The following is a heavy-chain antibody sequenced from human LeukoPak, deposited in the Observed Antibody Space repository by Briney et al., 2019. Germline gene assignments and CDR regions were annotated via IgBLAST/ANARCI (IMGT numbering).Heavy chain of an antibody. Sequence: PSETLSLTCAVYGGSFSGYYWSWIRQPPGKGLEWIGEINHSGSTNYNPSLKSRVTISVDTSKNQFSLKLSSVTAADTAVYYCARGRDGYNFLNRGEYYYFDYWGQGTLVTVSS. D-gene: IGHD5-24*01. V-gene: IGHV4-34*01. CDR2: INHSGST. CDR3: ARGRDGYNFLNRGEYYYFDY. CDR1: GGSFSGYY. J-gene: IGHJ4*02.